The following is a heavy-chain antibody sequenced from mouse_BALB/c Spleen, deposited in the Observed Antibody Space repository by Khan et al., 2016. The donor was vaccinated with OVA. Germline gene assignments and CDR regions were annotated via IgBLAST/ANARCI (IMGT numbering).Heavy chain of an antibody. CDR3: ARVDCYYVYGDN. CDR1: GYTFTYYV. V-gene: IGHV1-81*01. CDR2: IYPGSDNA. Sequence: VQLQESGPELVKPGASVKMSCKASGYTFTYYVITWVKQRTGQGLEWIGEIYPGSDNAYYNERFKGKATLTADKSSNTTHMQLSSLTSEDSAGYCGARVDCYYVYGDNWGQGTTLTVSS. D-gene: IGHD2-3*01. J-gene: IGHJ2*01.